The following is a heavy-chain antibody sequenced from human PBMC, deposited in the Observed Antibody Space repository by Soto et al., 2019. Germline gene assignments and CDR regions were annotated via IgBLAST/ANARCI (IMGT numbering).Heavy chain of an antibody. V-gene: IGHV3-21*01. J-gene: IGHJ4*02. D-gene: IGHD6-13*01. CDR3: ARGGRAAAAGTQSYFDY. Sequence: GGSLRLSCAASGFTFSSYSMNWVRQAPGKGLEWVSSISSSSSYIYYADSVKGRFTISRDNAKNSLYLQMNSLRAEDTAVYYCARGGRAAAAGTQSYFDYWGQGTLVTVSS. CDR2: ISSSSSYI. CDR1: GFTFSSYS.